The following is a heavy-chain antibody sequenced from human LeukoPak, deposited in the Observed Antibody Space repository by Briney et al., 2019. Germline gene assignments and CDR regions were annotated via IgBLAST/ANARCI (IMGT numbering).Heavy chain of an antibody. J-gene: IGHJ4*02. Sequence: PGRSLRLSCAASGFTFSSYAMHWVRQAPGKGLEWVAVISYDGSNKYYADSVKGRFTISRDNSKNTLYLQMNSLRAEDTAVYYCAKDREYSYGYLFDYWGQGTLVTVSS. D-gene: IGHD5-18*01. V-gene: IGHV3-30-3*01. CDR2: ISYDGSNK. CDR1: GFTFSSYA. CDR3: AKDREYSYGYLFDY.